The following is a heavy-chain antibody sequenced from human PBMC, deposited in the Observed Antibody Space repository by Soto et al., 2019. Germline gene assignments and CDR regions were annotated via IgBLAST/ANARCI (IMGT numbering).Heavy chain of an antibody. CDR1: GFTFSSYA. Sequence: VQVLESGGGLVQPGGSLRLSCAASGFTFSSYAMKWVRQAPGKGLEWFSLIGESGTPTYYADSVKGRFTISRDNSGNTLCLEMYSLRAEDTAVYYCARYIPGVRYYGMEVWGQGTTVTFSS. CDR3: ARYIPGVRYYGMEV. D-gene: IGHD2-2*01. J-gene: IGHJ6*02. CDR2: IGESGTPT. V-gene: IGHV3-23*01.